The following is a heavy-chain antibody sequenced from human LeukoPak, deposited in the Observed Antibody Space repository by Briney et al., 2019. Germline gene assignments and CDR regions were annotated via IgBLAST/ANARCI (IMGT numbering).Heavy chain of an antibody. Sequence: GGSLRLSCAASGFTFSTYNMHWVRQAPGKGLEWVALMLSDESNKYHADSVKGRFTISRDNSKNALFLQMNSLRDEDTAVYYCARVLPYDYINRFDRWGQGTLVTVSS. D-gene: IGHD4-11*01. V-gene: IGHV3-30*02. CDR3: ARVLPYDYINRFDR. CDR1: GFTFSTYN. J-gene: IGHJ5*02. CDR2: MLSDESNK.